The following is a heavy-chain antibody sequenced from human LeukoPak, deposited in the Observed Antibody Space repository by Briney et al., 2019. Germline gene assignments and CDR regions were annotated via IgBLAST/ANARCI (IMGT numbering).Heavy chain of an antibody. CDR3: ATDGIAVAGTRYFDY. CDR1: GFTFSSCW. CDR2: INSDGSST. D-gene: IGHD6-19*01. V-gene: IGHV3-74*01. J-gene: IGHJ4*02. Sequence: PGGSLRLSCAASGFTFSSCWMHWVRQAPGKGLVWVSRINSDGSSTSYADSVKGRFTISRDNAKNTLYLQMNSLRAEDTAVYYCATDGIAVAGTRYFDYWGQGTLVTVSS.